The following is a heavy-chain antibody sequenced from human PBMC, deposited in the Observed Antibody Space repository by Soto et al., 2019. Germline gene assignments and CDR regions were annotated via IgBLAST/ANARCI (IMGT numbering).Heavy chain of an antibody. CDR3: ASQPTDYSCNWFAY. D-gene: IGHD2-15*01. CDR2: ISSSTPYI. V-gene: IGHV3-21*01. J-gene: IGHJ5*01. CDR1: GFIFNSYS. Sequence: EVQLVEAGGGLVKPGGSLRLSCAASGFIFNSYSMHWVRQAPGKGLEWVSSISSSTPYIYYADSVKGRFTISRDNAENSLYLQMNSLRAEDTAVYYCASQPTDYSCNWFAYCGQGTLVTVSS.